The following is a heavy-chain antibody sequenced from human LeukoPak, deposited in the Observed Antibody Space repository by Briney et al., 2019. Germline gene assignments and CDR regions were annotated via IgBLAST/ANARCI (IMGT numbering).Heavy chain of an antibody. D-gene: IGHD1-1*01. CDR1: GFTFSTYA. CDR3: ARVRYLGPFDAFDI. Sequence: PGGSLRLSCAASGFTFSTYAMPWVRQTPGKGLEWVAVVSFDGTSKYYADSVKGRLTISRDNAKNSLYLQMNSLRAEDTAVYYCARVRYLGPFDAFDIWGQGTMVTVSS. CDR2: VSFDGTSK. J-gene: IGHJ3*02. V-gene: IGHV3-30-3*01.